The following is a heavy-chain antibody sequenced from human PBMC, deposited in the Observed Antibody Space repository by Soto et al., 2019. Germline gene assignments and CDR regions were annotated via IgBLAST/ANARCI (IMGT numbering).Heavy chain of an antibody. CDR3: ARHVRGYSGYDDLGIDY. D-gene: IGHD5-12*01. CDR2: ISYDGSNK. CDR1: GFTFSSYG. J-gene: IGHJ4*02. V-gene: IGHV3-30*03. Sequence: SLRLSCVVSGFTFSSYGMHWVRQAPGKGLEWVAVISYDGSNKYYADSVKGRFTISRDNSKNTLYLQMNSLRAEDTAVYYCARHVRGYSGYDDLGIDYWGQGTLVTVSS.